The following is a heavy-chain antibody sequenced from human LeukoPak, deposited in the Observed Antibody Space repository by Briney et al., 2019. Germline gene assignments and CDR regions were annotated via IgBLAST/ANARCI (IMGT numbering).Heavy chain of an antibody. Sequence: GRSLRLSCAASGFTFSSYSMNWVRQAPGKGLEWVSSISSSSSYIYYADSVKGRFTISRDNARNSLYLQMNSLRAEDTAVYYCARDYYNSSGYYWGGIWGQGTMVTVSS. CDR3: ARDYYNSSGYYWGGI. CDR1: GFTFSSYS. CDR2: ISSSSSYI. J-gene: IGHJ3*02. D-gene: IGHD3-22*01. V-gene: IGHV3-21*01.